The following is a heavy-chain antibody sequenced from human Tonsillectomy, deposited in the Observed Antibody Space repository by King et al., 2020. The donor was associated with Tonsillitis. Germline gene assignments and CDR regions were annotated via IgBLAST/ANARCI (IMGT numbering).Heavy chain of an antibody. V-gene: IGHV4-39*01. Sequence: QLQDSGPGLVKPSETLSLTCTVSGASISTNSYYWGWIRQPPGKGLEWIGSIYYSVSTYQNPSLKSPVTISIDTSKNQFSLKLSSVTAADTAVYYCARLGVRDYVWGTYRSYWGQGTLVTVSS. J-gene: IGHJ4*02. CDR1: GASISTNSYY. D-gene: IGHD3-16*02. CDR3: ARLGVRDYVWGTYRSY. CDR2: IYYSVST.